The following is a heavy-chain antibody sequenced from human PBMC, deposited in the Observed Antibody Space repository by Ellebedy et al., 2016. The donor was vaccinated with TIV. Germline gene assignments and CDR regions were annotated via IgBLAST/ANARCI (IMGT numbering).Heavy chain of an antibody. D-gene: IGHD2-21*02. CDR1: DYTFTSYD. J-gene: IGHJ4*02. CDR3: ARRRDGGDRSWGY. V-gene: IGHV1-8*01. Sequence: ASVKVSCKASDYTFTSYDINWVRQATRQGLEWMGWMNPNSGNTGYAQRFQGRVTMTRNTSISTAYMELSSLRSEDTAVYYCARRRDGGDRSWGYWGQGTVVIVSS. CDR2: MNPNSGNT.